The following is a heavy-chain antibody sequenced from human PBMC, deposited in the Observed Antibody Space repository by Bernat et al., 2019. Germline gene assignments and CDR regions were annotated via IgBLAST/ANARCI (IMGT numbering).Heavy chain of an antibody. V-gene: IGHV3-33*08. CDR1: GFTFSSYA. CDR3: ASGVVVVAASNAFDI. J-gene: IGHJ3*02. Sequence: QVQLVESGGGVVQPGRSLRLSCAASGFTFSSYAMHWVRQAPGKGLEWVAVIWYDGSNKYYADSVKGRFTISRDNSKNTLYLQMNSLRAEDTAVYYCASGVVVVAASNAFDIWGQGTMVTVSS. D-gene: IGHD2-15*01. CDR2: IWYDGSNK.